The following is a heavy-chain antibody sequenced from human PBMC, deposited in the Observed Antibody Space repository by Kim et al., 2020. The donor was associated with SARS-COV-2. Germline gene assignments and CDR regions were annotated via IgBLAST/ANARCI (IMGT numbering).Heavy chain of an antibody. J-gene: IGHJ6*02. CDR1: GGTFSSYA. V-gene: IGHV1-69*13. CDR2: IIPIFGTA. CDR3: ARDQGYYDSSGYYFSHGMDV. Sequence: SVKVSCKASGGTFSSYAISWVRQAPGQGLEWMGGIIPIFGTANYAQKFQGRVTITADESTSTAYMELSSLRSEDTAVYYCARDQGYYDSSGYYFSHGMDVWGQGTTVTVSS. D-gene: IGHD3-22*01.